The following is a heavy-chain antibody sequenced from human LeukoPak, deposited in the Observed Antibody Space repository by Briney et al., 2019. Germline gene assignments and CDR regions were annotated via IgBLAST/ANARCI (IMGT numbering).Heavy chain of an antibody. Sequence: PSETLSLTCTVSGGSISSYYWSWIRQPPGKGLEWIGYIYYSGSTNYNPSLKSRVTISVDTSKSQFSLKLSSVTAADTAVYYCARGSASYDILTGYYPLYYFDCWGQGTLVTVSS. CDR3: ARGSASYDILTGYYPLYYFDC. V-gene: IGHV4-59*01. D-gene: IGHD3-9*01. CDR2: IYYSGST. J-gene: IGHJ4*02. CDR1: GGSISSYY.